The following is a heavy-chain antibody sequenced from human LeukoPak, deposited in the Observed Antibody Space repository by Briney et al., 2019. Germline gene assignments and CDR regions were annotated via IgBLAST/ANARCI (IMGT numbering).Heavy chain of an antibody. CDR2: ISYDGSNK. V-gene: IGHV3-30*04. Sequence: GRSLRLSCAASGFTFSSYAMHWVRQAPGKGPEWVAVISYDGSNKYYADSVKGRFTISRDNSKNTLYLQMNSLRAEDTAVYYCARDAHYCSSTSCYRDYYYYYMDVWGKGTTVTVSS. CDR3: ARDAHYCSSTSCYRDYYYYYMDV. J-gene: IGHJ6*03. D-gene: IGHD2-2*01. CDR1: GFTFSSYA.